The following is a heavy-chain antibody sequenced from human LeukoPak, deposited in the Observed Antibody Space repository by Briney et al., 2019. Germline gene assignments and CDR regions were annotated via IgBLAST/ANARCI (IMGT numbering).Heavy chain of an antibody. CDR1: GFTFDDYA. CDR3: AKRIQSAMATGY. J-gene: IGHJ4*02. Sequence: GGSLRLSCAASGFTFDDYAMHWVRQAPGKGLEWVSLISWDGGSTYYADSVKGRFTISRDNSKNTLYLQMNGLRAEDTAVHYCAKRIQSAMATGYWGQGTLVTVSS. CDR2: ISWDGGST. D-gene: IGHD5-18*01. V-gene: IGHV3-43D*03.